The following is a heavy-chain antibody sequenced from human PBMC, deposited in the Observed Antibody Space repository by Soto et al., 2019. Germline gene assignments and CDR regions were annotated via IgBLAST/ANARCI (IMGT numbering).Heavy chain of an antibody. CDR3: ARGAPFTLLFSYYYYYGMDV. CDR2: ISAYNGNT. CDR1: GYTFTSYG. D-gene: IGHD3-10*01. V-gene: IGHV1-18*01. Sequence: ASVKVSCKASGYTFTSYGISWVRQAPGQGLEWMGWISAYNGNTNYAQKLQGRVTMTTDTSTSTAYMELRSLRSDDTAVYYCARGAPFTLLFSYYYYYGMDVWGQGTTVTVSS. J-gene: IGHJ6*02.